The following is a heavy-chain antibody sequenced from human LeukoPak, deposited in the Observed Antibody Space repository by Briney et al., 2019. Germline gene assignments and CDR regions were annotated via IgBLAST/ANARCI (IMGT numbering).Heavy chain of an antibody. CDR2: IYYSGSN. V-gene: IGHV4-39*01. CDR3: ARVYSTWSYYTGYYYYYIDV. CDR1: GVSFSRYF. J-gene: IGHJ6*03. Sequence: SETLSLTCAGYGVSFSRYFWGWVRQPPGKGLEWIGSIYYSGSNYYNPSLVRGVSISFGRSKNKFPLKQSSVTAADTAVYCCARVYSTWSYYTGYYYYYIDVWGKGTTVSISS. D-gene: IGHD3-10*01.